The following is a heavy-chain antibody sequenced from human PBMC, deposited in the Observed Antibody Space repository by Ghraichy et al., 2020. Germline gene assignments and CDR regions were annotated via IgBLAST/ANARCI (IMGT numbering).Heavy chain of an antibody. CDR1: GYSFTSYW. CDR2: IYPGDSDT. D-gene: IGHD5-24*01. J-gene: IGHJ4*02. CDR3: ARRRDGYNAQEYYFDY. V-gene: IGHV5-51*01. Sequence: GESLNISCKGSGYSFTSYWIGWVRQMPGKGLEWMGIIYPGDSDTRYSPSFQGQVTISADKSISTAYLQWSSLKASDTAMYYCARRRDGYNAQEYYFDYWGQGTLVTVSS.